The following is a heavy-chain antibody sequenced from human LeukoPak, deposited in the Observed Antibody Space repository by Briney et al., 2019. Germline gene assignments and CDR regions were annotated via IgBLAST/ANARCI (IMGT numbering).Heavy chain of an antibody. Sequence: SETLSLTCTVSGGSISSSSYYWGWIRQPPGKGLEWIGYIYYSGSTYYNPSLESRVTISVDTSKNQFSLKLSSVTAADTAVYYCARASGGFDYWGQGTLVTVSS. V-gene: IGHV4-39*07. J-gene: IGHJ4*02. CDR2: IYYSGST. D-gene: IGHD6-6*01. CDR3: ARASGGFDY. CDR1: GGSISSSSYY.